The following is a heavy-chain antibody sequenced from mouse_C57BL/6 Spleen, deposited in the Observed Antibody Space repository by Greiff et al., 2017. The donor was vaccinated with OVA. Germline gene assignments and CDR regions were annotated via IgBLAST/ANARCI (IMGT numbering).Heavy chain of an antibody. J-gene: IGHJ4*01. CDR1: GYAFSSSW. CDR2: IYPGDGDT. V-gene: IGHV1-82*01. Sequence: QVQLQQSGPELVKPGASVKISCKASGYAFSSSWMNWVKQRPGKGLEWIGRIYPGDGDTYYHGKLKGKATLTADKSSSTAYMQLSSLTSEDSAVYFVARVEYDGYYAGSAMDYWGQGTSVTVSS. CDR3: ARVEYDGYYAGSAMDY. D-gene: IGHD2-3*01.